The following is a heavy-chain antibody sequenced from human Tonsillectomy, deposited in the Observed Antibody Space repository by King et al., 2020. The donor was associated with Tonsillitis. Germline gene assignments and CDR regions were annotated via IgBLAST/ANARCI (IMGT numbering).Heavy chain of an antibody. Sequence: VQLQESGPGLVKPSETLSLTCSVSGGSISSYYWSWIRQPPGKGLGWIGYVYYSGSTNYNHSLKSRVTISVDTSKNQFSLKLTSVTAADTAVYYCARIYDFWSGYHYNWFDPWGQGTLVTVSS. V-gene: IGHV4-59*01. CDR1: GGSISSYY. CDR3: ARIYDFWSGYHYNWFDP. CDR2: VYYSGST. D-gene: IGHD3-3*01. J-gene: IGHJ5*01.